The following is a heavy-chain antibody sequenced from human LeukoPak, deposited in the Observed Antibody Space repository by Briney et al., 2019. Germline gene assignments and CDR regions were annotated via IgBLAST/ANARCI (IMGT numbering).Heavy chain of an antibody. CDR1: GGSITTTNY. CDR2: ISLSGYT. J-gene: IGHJ4*02. D-gene: IGHD2-8*01. CDR3: SRENGAFSPFGY. V-gene: IGHV4-4*02. Sequence: PSGTLSLTCGVSGGSITTTNYWSWVRQSPGRGLEWIGEISLSGYTGFNPSLESRVTVSLDKSKNQLSLNLTSVTAADTAVYYCSRENGAFSPFGYWGQGTLVTVLS.